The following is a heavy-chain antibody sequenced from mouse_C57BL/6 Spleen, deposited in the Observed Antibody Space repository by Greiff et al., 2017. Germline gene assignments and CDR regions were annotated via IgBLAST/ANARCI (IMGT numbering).Heavy chain of an antibody. V-gene: IGHV1-53*01. J-gene: IGHJ4*01. CDR3: ARSRIISNPYAMDY. CDR1: GYTFTSYW. D-gene: IGHD2-5*01. Sequence: QVQLQQPGTELVKPGASVKLSCKASGYTFTSYWMHWVKQRPGQGLEWIGNINPSNGGTNYNDKYKSKATLTVDKSSRAAYMQLSSLTSEDSAVYYCARSRIISNPYAMDYWGQGTSVTVSS. CDR2: INPSNGGT.